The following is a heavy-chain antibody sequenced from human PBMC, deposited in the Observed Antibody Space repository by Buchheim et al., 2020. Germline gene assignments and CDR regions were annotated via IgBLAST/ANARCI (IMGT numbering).Heavy chain of an antibody. CDR2: LSHSGGGT. D-gene: IGHD3-10*01. J-gene: IGHJ4*02. CDR3: ARDRLRGGYSDY. Sequence: EVQLLESGGGLVQPGGSLRLSCAASGFTFSIYAMSWVRQAPGKGLEWVSSLSHSGGGTYYADSVKGRFTISRNNSKDPLYLQMNSLRAEDTAVYYCARDRLRGGYSDYWGQGTL. V-gene: IGHV3-23*01. CDR1: GFTFSIYA.